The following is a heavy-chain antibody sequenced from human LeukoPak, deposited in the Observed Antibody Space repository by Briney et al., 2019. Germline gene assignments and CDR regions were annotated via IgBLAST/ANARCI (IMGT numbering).Heavy chain of an antibody. Sequence: GGSLRLSCAASGFTFSDYYMSWVRQAPGKGLEWVSAISGSGGSTYYADSVKGRFTISRDNSKNTLYLQMNSLRAEDTAVYYCARDGGSGLYYFDYWGQGTLVTVSS. CDR3: ARDGGSGLYYFDY. CDR2: ISGSGGST. J-gene: IGHJ4*02. CDR1: GFTFSDYY. V-gene: IGHV3-23*01. D-gene: IGHD3-10*01.